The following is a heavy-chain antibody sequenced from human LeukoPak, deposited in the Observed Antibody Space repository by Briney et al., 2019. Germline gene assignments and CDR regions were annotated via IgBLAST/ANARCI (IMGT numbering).Heavy chain of an antibody. J-gene: IGHJ4*02. D-gene: IGHD2-2*01. V-gene: IGHV1-2*02. CDR3: ARDDCSSTSCYDYFDY. CDR2: INPNSGGT. CDR1: GYTFTGYY. Sequence: EASVKVSCKASGYTFTGYYMHWVGQAPGQGLEWMGWINPNSGGTNYAQKFQGRVTMTRDTSISTAYMELSRLRSDDTAVYYCARDDCSSTSCYDYFDYWGQGTLATVSS.